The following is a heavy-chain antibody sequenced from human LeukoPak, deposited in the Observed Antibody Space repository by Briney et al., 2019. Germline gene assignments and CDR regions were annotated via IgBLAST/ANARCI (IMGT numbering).Heavy chain of an antibody. Sequence: GGSLRLSCAASGFTFKSYGMHWVRQAPGKGLEWVAVILNDGSNKYYADSVKGRFTISRDNSKNTLYLQMNSLRAEDTAVYYCVRDPSGSGFAFDSWGQGALVTVSS. CDR1: GFTFKSYG. D-gene: IGHD1-1*01. CDR3: VRDPSGSGFAFDS. V-gene: IGHV3-30*03. CDR2: ILNDGSNK. J-gene: IGHJ4*02.